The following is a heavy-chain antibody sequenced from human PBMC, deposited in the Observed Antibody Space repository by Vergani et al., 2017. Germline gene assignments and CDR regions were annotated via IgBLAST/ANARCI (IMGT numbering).Heavy chain of an antibody. Sequence: QVQLEESGPGLVKPSEILSLTCTVSGGSFNTYYWSWIRPSPRKGLGWIGFIYSTGSTNYNPSLNSRVTMSVDTSKNQFSLKLRSVTAADTAVYFCARGMYRDEASTGYRLEGMDIWGQGTTVSISS. CDR3: ARGMYRDEASTGYRLEGMDI. CDR1: GGSFNTYY. J-gene: IGHJ6*02. CDR2: IYSTGST. D-gene: IGHD3-9*01. V-gene: IGHV4-59*13.